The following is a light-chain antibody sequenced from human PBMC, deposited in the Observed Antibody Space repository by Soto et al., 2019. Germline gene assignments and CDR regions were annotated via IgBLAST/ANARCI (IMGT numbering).Light chain of an antibody. CDR3: QQYNNWPPWT. V-gene: IGKV3-15*01. Sequence: ETVMTQSPATLSVSPGERATLSCRASQSVSSNLAWYQQKPGQAPRVLIYGASTRATGIPARFSGSGSGTDFTLTISSLQSEDFAVYYCQQYNNWPPWTFGQGTKVEIK. J-gene: IGKJ1*01. CDR1: QSVSSN. CDR2: GAS.